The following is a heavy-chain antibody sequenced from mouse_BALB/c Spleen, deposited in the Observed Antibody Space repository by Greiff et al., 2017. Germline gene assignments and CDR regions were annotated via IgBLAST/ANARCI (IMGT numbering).Heavy chain of an antibody. Sequence: LQQPGSELVRPGASVKLSCKASGYTFTSYWMHWVKQRPGQGLEWIGNIYPGSGSTNYDEKFKSKATLTVDTSSSTAYMQLSSLTSEDSAVYYCTRLRLLYAMDYWGQGTSVTVSS. D-gene: IGHD1-2*01. CDR2: IYPGSGST. CDR3: TRLRLLYAMDY. CDR1: GYTFTSYW. V-gene: IGHV1S22*01. J-gene: IGHJ4*01.